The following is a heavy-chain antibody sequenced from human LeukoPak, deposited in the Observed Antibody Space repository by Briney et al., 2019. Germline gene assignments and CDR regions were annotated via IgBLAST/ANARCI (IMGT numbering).Heavy chain of an antibody. CDR3: TTYSAFDV. Sequence: PGGSLRLSCAASGFTFSSYWMKWVRQAPGKGLEWVASIKQDGSEIHYVDSVKGRFTISRDNAKKSLYLQMNSLRAEDTALYYCTTYSAFDVWGQGTMVTVYS. CDR2: IKQDGSEI. D-gene: IGHD4-17*01. CDR1: GFTFSSYW. J-gene: IGHJ3*01. V-gene: IGHV3-7*05.